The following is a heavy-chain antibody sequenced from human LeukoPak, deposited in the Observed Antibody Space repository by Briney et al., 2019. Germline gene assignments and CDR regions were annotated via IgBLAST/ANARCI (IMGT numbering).Heavy chain of an antibody. Sequence: GGSLRLSCAASGFTFSSYGMHWVRRAPGKGLEWVAVIWYDGSNKYYADSVKGRFTISRDNSKNTLYLQMNSLRAEDTAVYYCARDRSVTTSFDYWGQGTLVTVSS. CDR2: IWYDGSNK. V-gene: IGHV3-33*01. J-gene: IGHJ4*02. D-gene: IGHD4-17*01. CDR3: ARDRSVTTSFDY. CDR1: GFTFSSYG.